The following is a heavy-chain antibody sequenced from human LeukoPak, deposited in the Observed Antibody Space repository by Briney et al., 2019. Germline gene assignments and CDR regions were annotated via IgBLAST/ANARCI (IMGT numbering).Heavy chain of an antibody. CDR1: GFTFSDYY. Sequence: GGSLRLSCAASGFTFSDYYMSWIRQAPGKGLEWVSYISSSGSTIYYADSVKGRFTISRDNAKNSLYLQMNSLRAEDTAVYYCARSYYDSSGYYYNGMDVWGQGTTVTVSS. V-gene: IGHV3-11*04. CDR3: ARSYYDSSGYYYNGMDV. D-gene: IGHD3-22*01. J-gene: IGHJ6*02. CDR2: ISSSGSTI.